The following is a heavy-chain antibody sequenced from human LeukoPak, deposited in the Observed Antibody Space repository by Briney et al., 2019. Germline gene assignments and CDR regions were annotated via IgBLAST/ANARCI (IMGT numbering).Heavy chain of an antibody. CDR1: GFTFSSYA. CDR3: AKGGHYSFFDY. V-gene: IGHV3-23*01. D-gene: IGHD4-11*01. Sequence: QPGGSLRLSCAASGFTFSSYAMSWVRQAPGKGLEWVSAISNNGGYTYYADSVKGRFTISRDNSKNTHYLQMSSLRAEDTGIYYCAKGGHYSFFDYWGQGTLVTVSS. J-gene: IGHJ4*02. CDR2: ISNNGGYT.